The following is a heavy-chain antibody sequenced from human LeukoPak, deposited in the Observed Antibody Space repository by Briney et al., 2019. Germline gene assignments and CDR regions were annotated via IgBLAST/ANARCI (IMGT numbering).Heavy chain of an antibody. CDR1: GGSISRSSYY. V-gene: IGHV4-39*07. J-gene: IGHJ4*02. CDR3: ARDRYCSGRSCYGPPDY. Sequence: SETLSLTCTVSGGSISRSSYYWGWIRQPPGKGLEWIGSIYYSEGTYYNPTLKSRVTISIDTSNKQFSLKLNSVTAADTAVYYCARDRYCSGRSCYGPPDYWGQGVLVTVSS. CDR2: IYYSEGT. D-gene: IGHD2-15*01.